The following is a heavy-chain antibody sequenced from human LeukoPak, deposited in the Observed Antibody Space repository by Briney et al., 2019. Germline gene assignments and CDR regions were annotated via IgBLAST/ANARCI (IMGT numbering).Heavy chain of an antibody. Sequence: SETLSLTCAVYGGSFSGYYWSWIRQPPGKGLEWIGEINHSGSTNYNPSLKSRVTISVDTSKNQFSLRLSSVTAADTAVYYCARHHSNSTVDYWGQGTLVTVSS. CDR2: INHSGST. V-gene: IGHV4-34*01. CDR1: GGSFSGYY. J-gene: IGHJ4*02. D-gene: IGHD4-11*01. CDR3: ARHHSNSTVDY.